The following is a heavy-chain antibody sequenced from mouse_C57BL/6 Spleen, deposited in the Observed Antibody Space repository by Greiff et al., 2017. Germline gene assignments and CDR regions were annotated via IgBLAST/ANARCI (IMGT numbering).Heavy chain of an antibody. Sequence: VQLQQSGAELVKPGASVKMSCKASGYTFTSYWITWVKQRPGQGLEWIGDIYPGSGSTNYNEKFKSKATLTVDTSSSTAYMQLSSLTSEDSAVYYCARWGDYGSRGWYFDVWGTGTTVTVSS. CDR3: ARWGDYGSRGWYFDV. CDR1: GYTFTSYW. CDR2: IYPGSGST. V-gene: IGHV1-55*01. D-gene: IGHD1-1*01. J-gene: IGHJ1*03.